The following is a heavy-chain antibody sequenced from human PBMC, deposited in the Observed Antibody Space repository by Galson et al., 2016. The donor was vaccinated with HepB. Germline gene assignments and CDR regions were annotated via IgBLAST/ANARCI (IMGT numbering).Heavy chain of an antibody. CDR3: ARKHVYDWGLDY. Sequence: SLRLSCAASAFTFSSYGMHWVRQAPGKGLEWVALIWQDGNNNYYADSVKGRFTISRDNSKNTLYLQMNSLRAEDTAVYYCARKHVYDWGLDYWGQGTLVTVSS. CDR1: AFTFSSYG. J-gene: IGHJ4*02. D-gene: IGHD3-9*01. V-gene: IGHV3-33*01. CDR2: IWQDGNNN.